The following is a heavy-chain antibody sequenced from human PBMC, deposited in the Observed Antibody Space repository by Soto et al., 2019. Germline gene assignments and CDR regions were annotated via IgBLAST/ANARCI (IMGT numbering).Heavy chain of an antibody. CDR2: INHSGST. D-gene: IGHD5-12*01. Sequence: SETLSLTCAVYGGSFSGYYWSWIRQPPGKGLEWIGEINHSGSTNYNPSLKSRVTISVDTSKNQFSLKLSSVTAADTAVYYCARVKRGYSGYDIIGYFDYWGQGTLVTVSS. CDR1: GGSFSGYY. V-gene: IGHV4-34*01. CDR3: ARVKRGYSGYDIIGYFDY. J-gene: IGHJ4*02.